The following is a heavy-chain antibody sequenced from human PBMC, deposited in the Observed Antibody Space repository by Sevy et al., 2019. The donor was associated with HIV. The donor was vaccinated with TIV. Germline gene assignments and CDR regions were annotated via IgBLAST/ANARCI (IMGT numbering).Heavy chain of an antibody. D-gene: IGHD3-22*01. CDR3: ASGARTYYYDSSGYPKGYYFDY. V-gene: IGHV4-39*01. J-gene: IGHJ4*02. CDR2: IYYSGST. Sequence: SETLSLTYTVSGGSISSSSYYWGWIRQPPGKGLEWIGSIYYSGSTYYNPSLKSRVTISVDTSKNQFSLKLSSVTAADTAVYYCASGARTYYYDSSGYPKGYYFDYWGQGTLVTVSS. CDR1: GGSISSSSYY.